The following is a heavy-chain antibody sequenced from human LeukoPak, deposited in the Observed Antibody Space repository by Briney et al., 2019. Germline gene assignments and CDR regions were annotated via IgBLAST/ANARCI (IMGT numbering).Heavy chain of an antibody. CDR3: ERGSFPCDRYPVH. J-gene: IGHJ4*02. CDR2: INHSGST. V-gene: IGHV4-34*01. D-gene: IGHD1-14*01. Sequence: SETLSLTCALYAGSFSGYYWSWIRQPQGKGLEWNGEINHSGSTNYNPPLKSRVNISVDTSKNQFSLKLSSVTAADTAVYYCERGSFPCDRYPVHWGQGTLVTVSS. CDR1: AGSFSGYY.